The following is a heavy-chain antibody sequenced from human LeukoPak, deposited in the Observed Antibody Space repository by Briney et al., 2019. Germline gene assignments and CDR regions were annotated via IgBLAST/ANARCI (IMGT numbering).Heavy chain of an antibody. CDR3: AREYCSGGSCYNGFDY. J-gene: IGHJ4*02. CDR2: IYYSGST. CDR1: GGSISSGGYY. V-gene: IGHV4-30-4*08. Sequence: SQTLSLTCTVSGGSISSGGYYWSWIRQPPGKGLEWIGYIYYSGSTYYNPSLKSRVTISVDTSKNQFSLKLSSVTAADTAVYYCAREYCSGGSCYNGFDYWGQGTLVTVSS. D-gene: IGHD2-15*01.